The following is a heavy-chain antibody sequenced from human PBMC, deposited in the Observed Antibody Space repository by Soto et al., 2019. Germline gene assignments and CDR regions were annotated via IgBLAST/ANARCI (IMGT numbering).Heavy chain of an antibody. CDR2: IYYSGST. CDR1: GVSISSSSYY. Sequence: SETLSLTCTVSGVSISSSSYYWGWIRQPPGKGLEWIGSIYYSGSTYYNPSLKSRVTISVDTSKNQFSLKLSSVTAADTAVYYCARTSQGHYYYYYYMDVWGKGTTVTVSS. D-gene: IGHD6-6*01. J-gene: IGHJ6*03. V-gene: IGHV4-39*01. CDR3: ARTSQGHYYYYYYMDV.